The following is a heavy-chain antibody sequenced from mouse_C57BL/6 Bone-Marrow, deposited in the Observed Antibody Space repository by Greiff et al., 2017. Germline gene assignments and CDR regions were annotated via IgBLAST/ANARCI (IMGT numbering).Heavy chain of an antibody. Sequence: VQLQQSGTVLARPGASVKMSCKTSGYTFTSYWMHWVKQRPGQGLEWIGAIYPGNSDTSYNQKFKAKAKLTAVTSASTAYMELSSLTNEDSAVYYCTRSRVFDYWGQGTTLTVSS. J-gene: IGHJ2*01. CDR3: TRSRVFDY. CDR2: IYPGNSDT. V-gene: IGHV1-5*01. CDR1: GYTFTSYW.